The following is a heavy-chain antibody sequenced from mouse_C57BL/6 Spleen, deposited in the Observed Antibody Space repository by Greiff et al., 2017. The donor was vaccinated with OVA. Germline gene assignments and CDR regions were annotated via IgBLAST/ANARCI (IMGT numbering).Heavy chain of an antibody. Sequence: EVQLVESGGGLVKPGGSLKLSCAASGFTFSSYAMSWVRQTPEKRLEWVATISDGGSYTYYPDNVKGRFTISRDNAKNNLYLQMSHLKSEDTAMYYCARDGGGYYFDYWGQGTTLTVSS. CDR3: ARDGGGYYFDY. D-gene: IGHD1-1*02. CDR2: ISDGGSYT. CDR1: GFTFSSYA. J-gene: IGHJ2*01. V-gene: IGHV5-4*01.